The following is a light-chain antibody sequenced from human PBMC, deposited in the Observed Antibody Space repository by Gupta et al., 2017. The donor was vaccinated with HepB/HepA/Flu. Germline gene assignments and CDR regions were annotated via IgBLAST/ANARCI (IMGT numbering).Light chain of an antibody. CDR3: CSYAGSHSWV. CDR2: DVT. Sequence: QSALTQPRSVSGSPGQSVTISCTGTSSDVGGYNYVSWYQQHPGKAPKFMIYDVTKRPSGVPDRFSGSKSGNTASLTISGLQAEEEANYHCCSYAGSHSWVFGGGTKVTVL. CDR1: SSDVGGYNY. J-gene: IGLJ2*01. V-gene: IGLV2-11*01.